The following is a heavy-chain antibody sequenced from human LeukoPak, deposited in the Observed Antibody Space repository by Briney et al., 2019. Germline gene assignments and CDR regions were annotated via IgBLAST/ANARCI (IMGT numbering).Heavy chain of an antibody. CDR2: ISSSSSYI. V-gene: IGHV3-21*01. Sequence: GGALRLSCAASGFTFSSYSMNWVRQAPGKGLEWVSSISSSSSYIYYAGSVKGRFTISRHNAKNSLYLQMDSVRAEDTAVYYCARVFDFWSGYHDYWGQGTLVTVSS. J-gene: IGHJ4*02. CDR3: ARVFDFWSGYHDY. CDR1: GFTFSSYS. D-gene: IGHD3-3*01.